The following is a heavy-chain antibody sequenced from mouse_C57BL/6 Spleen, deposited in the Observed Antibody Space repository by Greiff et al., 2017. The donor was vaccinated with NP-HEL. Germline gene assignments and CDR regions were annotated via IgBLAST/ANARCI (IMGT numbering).Heavy chain of an antibody. V-gene: IGHV3-6*01. Sequence: EVQLQQSGPGLVKPSQSLSLTCSVTGYSITSGYYWNWIRQFPGNKLEWMGYISYDGSNNYNPSLKNRISITRDTSKNQFFLKLNSVTTEDTATYYCAREMIRDYYFDYWGQGTTLTVSS. CDR1: GYSITSGYY. J-gene: IGHJ2*01. D-gene: IGHD2-4*01. CDR3: AREMIRDYYFDY. CDR2: ISYDGSN.